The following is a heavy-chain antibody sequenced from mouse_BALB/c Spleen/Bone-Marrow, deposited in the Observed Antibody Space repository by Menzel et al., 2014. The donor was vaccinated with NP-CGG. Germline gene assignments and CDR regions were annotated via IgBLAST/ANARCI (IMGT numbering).Heavy chain of an antibody. CDR2: ISGYYGDA. V-gene: IGHV1S137*01. CDR1: GYPFTDHA. Sequence: VMLVESGAELVRPGVSVKISRKGSGYPFTDHAMHWVKRSHAKSLEWIGLISGYYGDAIYNQKFKGKATMTVDKSTSTAYMELARLTSEDSAIYYCARSGKVRNAMDYWGQGTSVTVSS. CDR3: ARSGKVRNAMDY. D-gene: IGHD2-14*01. J-gene: IGHJ4*01.